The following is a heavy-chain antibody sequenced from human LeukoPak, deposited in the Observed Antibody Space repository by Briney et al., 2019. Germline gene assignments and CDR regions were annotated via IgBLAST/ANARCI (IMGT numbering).Heavy chain of an antibody. V-gene: IGHV3-30*18. Sequence: QAGGSLRLSCVASGFTFSNYGMHWVRQAPGKGLECVALISYDGSMTYYPDSVKGRFTISRDNSKNTLCLQMNSLRPEDTGVYYCANLYGDYPDYWGQGTLVTVSS. CDR3: ANLYGDYPDY. J-gene: IGHJ4*02. D-gene: IGHD4-17*01. CDR2: ISYDGSMT. CDR1: GFTFSNYG.